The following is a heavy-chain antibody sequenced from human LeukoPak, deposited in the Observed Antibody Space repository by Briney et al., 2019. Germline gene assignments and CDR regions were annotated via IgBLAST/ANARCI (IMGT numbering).Heavy chain of an antibody. CDR2: INPSGGGT. D-gene: IGHD3-16*01. CDR1: AYSFTSYY. V-gene: IGHV1-46*01. Sequence: ASVKVSFKASAYSFTSYYIHWVRQAPGQGLEWMGIINPSGGGTTYAQKFQGRVTMTTDTSTTTVYMELYSLTSEDTAIYYCARRGMALDYWGQGTLVTVSS. J-gene: IGHJ4*02. CDR3: ARRGMALDY.